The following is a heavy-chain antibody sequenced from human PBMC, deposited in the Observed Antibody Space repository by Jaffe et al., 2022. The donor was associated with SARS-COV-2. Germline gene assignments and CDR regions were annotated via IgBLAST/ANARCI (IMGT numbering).Heavy chain of an antibody. V-gene: IGHV4-59*12. CDR2: IYYTGST. CDR1: GVSISGSY. D-gene: IGHD2-21*02. CDR3: ARISGDWAFDY. J-gene: IGHJ4*02. Sequence: QVQLQESGPGLVKPSETLSLTCTVSGVSISGSYWTWIRQPPGKRLEWIGYIYYTGSTTYNPSLESRITISVDTSKNQFSLRLNSVTAADTAVYYCARISGDWAFDYWGQGTLVTVSS.